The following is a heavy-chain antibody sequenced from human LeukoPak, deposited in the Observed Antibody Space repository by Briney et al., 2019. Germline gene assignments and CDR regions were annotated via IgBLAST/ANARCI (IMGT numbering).Heavy chain of an antibody. Sequence: SETLSLTCTVSGGSISNYYWSWIRQPPGKGLEWIGYIYYSGNTYYNPSLKSRVTISVDTSKNQFSLKLNSVTAADTAGYYCVREDAQEGSNAFDIWGQGTVVTVSS. CDR1: GGSISNYY. D-gene: IGHD2-2*01. V-gene: IGHV4-59*01. J-gene: IGHJ3*02. CDR2: IYYSGNT. CDR3: VREDAQEGSNAFDI.